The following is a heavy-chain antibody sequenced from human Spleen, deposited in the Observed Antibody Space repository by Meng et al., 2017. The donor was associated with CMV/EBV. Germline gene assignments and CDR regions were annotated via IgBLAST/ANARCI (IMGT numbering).Heavy chain of an antibody. V-gene: IGHV4-38-2*02. CDR1: GYSISSGYY. D-gene: IGHD3-3*01. Sequence: SETLSLTCTVSGYSISSGYYWGWIRQPPGKGLEWIGSIYYSGSTYYNPSLKSRVTISVDTSKNQFSLKLSSVTAADTAVYYCARALYDFWSGYYEYYYYYGMDVWGQGTTVTVSS. CDR2: IYYSGST. J-gene: IGHJ6*02. CDR3: ARALYDFWSGYYEYYYYYGMDV.